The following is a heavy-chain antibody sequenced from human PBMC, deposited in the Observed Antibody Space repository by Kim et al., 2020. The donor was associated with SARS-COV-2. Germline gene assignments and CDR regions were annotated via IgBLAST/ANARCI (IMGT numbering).Heavy chain of an antibody. CDR2: IYYSGST. V-gene: IGHV4-39*01. Sequence: SETLSLTCTVSGGSISSSSYYWGWIRQPPGKGLEWIVSIYYSGSTYYNPSLKSRVTISVDTYKNQFSLKLSSVTAADTGVYYCARLELLRITIFGVVENGNWFDPWGQGTLVTVSS. CDR3: ARLELLRITIFGVVENGNWFDP. J-gene: IGHJ5*02. CDR1: GGSISSSSYY. D-gene: IGHD3-3*01.